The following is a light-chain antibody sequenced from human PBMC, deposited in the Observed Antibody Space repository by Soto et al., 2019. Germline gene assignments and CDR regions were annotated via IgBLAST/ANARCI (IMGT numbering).Light chain of an antibody. CDR1: SSDVGGYNY. J-gene: IGLJ1*01. CDR2: DVS. CDR3: SSYTSRSTLYV. Sequence: QSVLTQPASVSGSPGQSITISCTGTSSDVGGYNYASWYQQHPGKAPKLMIYDVSNRPSGVSNRFSGSKSGNTASLTISGLQAEDEADYYCSSYTSRSTLYVFGTGTKVTVL. V-gene: IGLV2-14*01.